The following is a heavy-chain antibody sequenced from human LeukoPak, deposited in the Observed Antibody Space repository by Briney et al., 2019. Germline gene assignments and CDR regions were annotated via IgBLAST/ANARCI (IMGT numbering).Heavy chain of an antibody. V-gene: IGHV4-39*07. CDR2: IYYSGST. Sequence: SETLSLTCTVSGGSISSSSYYWGWIRQPPGKGLEWIGSIYYSGSTNYNPSLKSRVTISVDTSKNQFSLKLSSVTAADTAVYYCARVRNYYDSSGPSDAFDIWGQGTMVTVSS. CDR1: GGSISSSSYY. CDR3: ARVRNYYDSSGPSDAFDI. J-gene: IGHJ3*02. D-gene: IGHD3-22*01.